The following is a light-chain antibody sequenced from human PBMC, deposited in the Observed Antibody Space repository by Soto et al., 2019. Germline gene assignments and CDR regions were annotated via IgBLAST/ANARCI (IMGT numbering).Light chain of an antibody. V-gene: IGKV1-39*01. CDR3: QQTLSVPRT. J-gene: IGKJ1*01. Sequence: DIQMTQSPRFLSASVGDRVTITCRASQNIRTHLTWYQQKPGKGPTVLIYAASTLQRGVPSRFSGSTTGTDFTLTITGLQPEDSATYYCQQTLSVPRTFGLGTKVEIK. CDR1: QNIRTH. CDR2: AAS.